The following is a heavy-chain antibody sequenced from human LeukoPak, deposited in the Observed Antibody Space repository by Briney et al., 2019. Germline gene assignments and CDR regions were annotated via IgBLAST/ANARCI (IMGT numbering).Heavy chain of an antibody. CDR2: ISYDGSNK. J-gene: IGHJ3*02. Sequence: GGPLRLSCAASGFTFSSYAMHWVRQAPGKGLEWVAVISYDGSNKYYADSVKGRFTISRDNSKNTLYLQMNSLRAEDTAVYYCARLRWPGAFDIWGQGTMVTVSS. CDR3: ARLRWPGAFDI. CDR1: GFTFSSYA. V-gene: IGHV3-30*04. D-gene: IGHD5-24*01.